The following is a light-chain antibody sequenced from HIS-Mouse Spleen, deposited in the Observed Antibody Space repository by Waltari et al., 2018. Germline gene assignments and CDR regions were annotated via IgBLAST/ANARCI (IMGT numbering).Light chain of an antibody. Sequence: SYELTQPPSVSVSPGQTARITCSGDALPKKYAYWYQQKSGQAPVLVIYEDRKQPSGIPERCPGSSSGTMATLTISGAQVEDEADYYCYSTDSSGNHRVFGGGTKLTVL. CDR1: ALPKKY. CDR2: EDR. V-gene: IGLV3-10*01. J-gene: IGLJ2*01. CDR3: YSTDSSGNHRV.